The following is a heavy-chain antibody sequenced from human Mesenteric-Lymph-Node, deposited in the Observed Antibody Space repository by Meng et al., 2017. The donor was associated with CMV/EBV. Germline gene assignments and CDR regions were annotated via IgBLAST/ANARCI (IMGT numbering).Heavy chain of an antibody. V-gene: IGHV4-61*01. CDR2: IYYSGST. J-gene: IGHJ5*02. D-gene: IGHD3-3*01. CDR1: GGSVSSGSYY. CDR3: AQSRGSGYYEEHWFDP. Sequence: SETLSLTCTVSGGSVSSGSYYWSWIRQPPGKGLEWIGYIYYSGSTNYNPSLKSRVTISVDTSKNQFSLKLSSVTAADTAVYYCAQSRGSGYYEEHWFDPWGQGTLVTVSS.